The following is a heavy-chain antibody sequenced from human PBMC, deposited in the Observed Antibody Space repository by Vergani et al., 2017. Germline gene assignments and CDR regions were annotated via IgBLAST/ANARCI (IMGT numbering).Heavy chain of an antibody. Sequence: EVQLVASGGGLVQRGASLRLSCEASGFTFSNLWMTWVRQAPGKGLEWVANIKYDGSKKNYVDSVKGRFTISRDNAKNSLYLQMNNLRVEDTAVYFCARSPHGYTYGGYISQFDPWGQGTLVTVSS. CDR1: GFTFSNLW. CDR2: IKYDGSKK. J-gene: IGHJ5*02. CDR3: ARSPHGYTYGGYISQFDP. V-gene: IGHV3-7*01. D-gene: IGHD5-18*01.